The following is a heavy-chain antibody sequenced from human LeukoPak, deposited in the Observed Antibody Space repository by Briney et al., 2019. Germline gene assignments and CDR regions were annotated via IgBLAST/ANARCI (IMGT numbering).Heavy chain of an antibody. CDR3: ARPIRRGYCSGGSCLYGMDV. CDR1: GFTFSSYS. J-gene: IGHJ6*02. CDR2: ISSSSSTI. D-gene: IGHD2-15*01. Sequence: PGGSLRLSCAASGFTFSSYSMNWVRRAPGKGLEWVSYISSSSSTIYYADSVKGRFTISRDNAKNSLYLQMNSLRDEDTAVYYCARPIRRGYCSGGSCLYGMDVWGQGTTVTVSS. V-gene: IGHV3-48*02.